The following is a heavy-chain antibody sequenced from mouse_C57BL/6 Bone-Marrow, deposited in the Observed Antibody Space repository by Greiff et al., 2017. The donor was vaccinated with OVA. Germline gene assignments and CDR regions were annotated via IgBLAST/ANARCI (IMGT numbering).Heavy chain of an antibody. V-gene: IGHV1-54*01. CDR2: INPGSGGT. Sequence: QVQLQQSGAELVRPGPSVKVSCKASGYAFTNYLIEWVKQRPGQGLEWIGVINPGSGGTNYNEKFKGKATLTADKSSSTAYMQLSSLTSEDSAVYFCARRGTGTWFAYWGQGTLVTVSA. J-gene: IGHJ3*01. CDR3: ARRGTGTWFAY. CDR1: GYAFTNYL. D-gene: IGHD4-1*01.